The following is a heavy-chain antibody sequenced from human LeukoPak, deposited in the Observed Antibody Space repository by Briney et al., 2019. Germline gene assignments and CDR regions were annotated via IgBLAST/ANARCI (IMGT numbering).Heavy chain of an antibody. CDR2: IYHSGST. J-gene: IGHJ4*02. D-gene: IGHD1-26*01. CDR3: AAGVGGGIYYGPYYFDY. V-gene: IGHV4-38-2*02. CDR1: GYSISIGYY. Sequence: SETLSLTCTVSGYSISIGYYWGWIRQPPGKGLEWIGSIYHSGSTYYNPSLKSRVTISVDTSKNQFPLILNSVTAADTAVYYCAAGVGGGIYYGPYYFDYWGQGTLVTVSS.